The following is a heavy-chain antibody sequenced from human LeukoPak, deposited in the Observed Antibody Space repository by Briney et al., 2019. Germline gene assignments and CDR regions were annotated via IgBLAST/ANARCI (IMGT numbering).Heavy chain of an antibody. V-gene: IGHV3-30*18. CDR2: ISYDGSNK. CDR3: AKDRGGSAGIGFDY. Sequence: GRSLRLSCAASGFTFSSYGMHWVRQAPGKGLEWVAVISYDGSNKYYADSVKGRFTISRDNSKNTLYLQMNSLRAEDTAVYYCAKDRGGSAGIGFDYWGQGTLVTVSS. D-gene: IGHD2-15*01. J-gene: IGHJ4*02. CDR1: GFTFSSYG.